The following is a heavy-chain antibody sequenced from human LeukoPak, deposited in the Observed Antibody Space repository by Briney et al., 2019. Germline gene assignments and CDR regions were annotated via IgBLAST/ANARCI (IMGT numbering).Heavy chain of an antibody. J-gene: IGHJ5*02. V-gene: IGHV4-39*07. CDR1: GGSISSSSYY. CDR2: IYYSGST. D-gene: IGHD3-10*01. Sequence: SETLSLTCTVSGGSISSSSYYWGWIRQPPGKGLEWIGSIYYSGSTYYNPSLKSRVTISVDTSKNQFSLKLSSVTAADTAVYYCARARWSSPHWFDPWGQGTLVTVSS. CDR3: ARARWSSPHWFDP.